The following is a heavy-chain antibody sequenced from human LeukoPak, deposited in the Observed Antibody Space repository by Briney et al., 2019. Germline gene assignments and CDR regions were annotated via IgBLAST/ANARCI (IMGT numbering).Heavy chain of an antibody. V-gene: IGHV3-33*08. J-gene: IGHJ4*02. Sequence: GGSLRLSCAASGFIFSTYGMHWVRQAPGKGLEWVAVIWFDGSNKYYADSVKGRFTISRDNSKNTLYLQMNSLRAEDTAVYYCARPDYDSSGYADYWGQGTLVTVSS. CDR3: ARPDYDSSGYADY. D-gene: IGHD3-22*01. CDR1: GFIFSTYG. CDR2: IWFDGSNK.